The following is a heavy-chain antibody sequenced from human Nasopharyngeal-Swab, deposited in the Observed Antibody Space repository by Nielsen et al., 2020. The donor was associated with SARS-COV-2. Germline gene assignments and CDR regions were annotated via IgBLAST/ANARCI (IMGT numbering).Heavy chain of an antibody. D-gene: IGHD1-26*01. J-gene: IGHJ4*02. Sequence: GGSLRLSCAASRFTFSDYYMSWIRQAPGKGLEWVSYISSSSSYTNYADSVKGRFTISRDNAKNSLYLQMNSLRAEDTAVYYCAREYSGSYLGVDYWGQGTLVTVSS. V-gene: IGHV3-11*06. CDR2: ISSSSSYT. CDR3: AREYSGSYLGVDY. CDR1: RFTFSDYY.